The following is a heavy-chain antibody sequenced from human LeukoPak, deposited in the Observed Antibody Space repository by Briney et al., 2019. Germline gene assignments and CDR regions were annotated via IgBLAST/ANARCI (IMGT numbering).Heavy chain of an antibody. CDR3: ARSGYSGSWVPKLFDY. CDR2: IYYSGST. V-gene: IGHV4-59*01. D-gene: IGHD6-13*01. Sequence: PSETLSLTCTVSGGSISSYYWSWIRQPPGKGLEWIGYIYYSGSTNYNPSLKSRVTISVDTSKNQFSLKLSSVTAADTAVYYCARSGYSGSWVPKLFDYWGRGTLVPVSP. J-gene: IGHJ4*02. CDR1: GGSISSYY.